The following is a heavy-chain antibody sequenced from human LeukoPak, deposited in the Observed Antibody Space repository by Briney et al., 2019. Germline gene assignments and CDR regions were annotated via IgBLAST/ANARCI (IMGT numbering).Heavy chain of an antibody. J-gene: IGHJ4*02. CDR1: GLTLSGYS. D-gene: IGHD5-18*01. V-gene: IGHV3-48*02. Sequence: GGSLRLSCAASGLTLSGYSVNCVRQAPGKGLEWISYSSGSNTIYYADSVKGRFTISRDNAKNSLFLQMNSLRDEDTAVYYCVRTGGYSYGPFEYWGQGTLVTVSS. CDR2: SSGSNTI. CDR3: VRTGGYSYGPFEY.